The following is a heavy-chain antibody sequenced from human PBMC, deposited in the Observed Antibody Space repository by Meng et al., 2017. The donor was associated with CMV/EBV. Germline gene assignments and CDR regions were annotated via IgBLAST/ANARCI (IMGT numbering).Heavy chain of an antibody. V-gene: IGHV4-39*07. CDR2: IYYSGST. Sequence: QRQLQEAGPGLVKPSETLSLTCTVSGGSSSSSSYYGGWIRQPPGKGLEWIGSIYYSGSTYYNPSLKSRVTISVDTSKNQFSLKLSSVTAADTAVYYCASIVGAQDYWGQGTLVTVSS. D-gene: IGHD1-26*01. J-gene: IGHJ4*02. CDR3: ASIVGAQDY. CDR1: GGSSSSSSYY.